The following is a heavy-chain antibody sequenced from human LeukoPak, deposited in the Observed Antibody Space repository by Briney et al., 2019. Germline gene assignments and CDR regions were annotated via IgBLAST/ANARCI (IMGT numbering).Heavy chain of an antibody. CDR3: ARDDDRAREIDY. Sequence: SVKVSCKASTGTFSKYAISWVRQAPGQGLEWMGRIIPILNITHYAQKFQGRVTIAADKSTSTAYMELSSLRSEDTDMYYCARDDDRAREIDYWGRGTLVTVSS. V-gene: IGHV1-69*04. CDR2: IIPILNIT. J-gene: IGHJ4*02. D-gene: IGHD3-22*01. CDR1: TGTFSKYA.